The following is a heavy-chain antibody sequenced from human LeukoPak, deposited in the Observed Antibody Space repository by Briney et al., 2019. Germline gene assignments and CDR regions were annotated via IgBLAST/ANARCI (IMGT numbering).Heavy chain of an antibody. J-gene: IGHJ4*02. Sequence: ASVKVSCKASGYTFTGYYMHWVRQAPGQGLEWMGWINPNSGGTNYAQKFQGRVTTTRDTSISTAYMELSRLRSDDTAVYYCASHYYDYIWGSYRPFDYWGQGTLVTVSS. D-gene: IGHD3-16*02. V-gene: IGHV1-2*02. CDR2: INPNSGGT. CDR3: ASHYYDYIWGSYRPFDY. CDR1: GYTFTGYY.